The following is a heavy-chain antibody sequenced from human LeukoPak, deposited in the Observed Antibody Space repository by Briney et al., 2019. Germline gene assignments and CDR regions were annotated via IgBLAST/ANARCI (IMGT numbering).Heavy chain of an antibody. CDR3: ARGKGYSRGALDY. J-gene: IGHJ4*02. CDR1: GGSFSGYY. Sequence: SETLSLTCAVYGGSFSGYYWSWIRQPPGKGLEWIGEINHSGSTNYNPSLKSRVTISVDTSKNQFSLELSSVTAADTAVYYCARGKGYSRGALDYWGQGTLVTVSS. CDR2: INHSGST. V-gene: IGHV4-34*01. D-gene: IGHD4-11*01.